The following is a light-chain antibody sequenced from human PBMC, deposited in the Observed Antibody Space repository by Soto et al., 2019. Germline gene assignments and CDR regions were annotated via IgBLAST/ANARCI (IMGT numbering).Light chain of an antibody. CDR1: QSVSSSY. CDR2: GAS. J-gene: IGKJ3*01. Sequence: EIVLTHSPGTLSLSPGERATLSCRASQSVSSSYLAWYQQKPGQAPRLLIYGASSRATGIPDRFSGSGSGTDFTLTISRLEPEDFAVYYCQQYGSSPPRITFGPGTNVDIK. CDR3: QQYGSSPPRIT. V-gene: IGKV3-20*01.